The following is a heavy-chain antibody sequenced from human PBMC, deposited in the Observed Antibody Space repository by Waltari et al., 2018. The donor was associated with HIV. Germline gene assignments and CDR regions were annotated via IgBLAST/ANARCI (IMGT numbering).Heavy chain of an antibody. CDR1: GGTFSSYA. J-gene: IGHJ6*02. CDR3: ARDSEDPYYYYYGMDV. CDR2: IIPILGIA. D-gene: IGHD1-26*01. Sequence: QVQLVQSGAEVKKPGSSVKVSCKASGGTFSSYAISWVRQAPGQGLEWMGRIIPILGIANYAQKFQGRVTITADKSTSTAYMELSSLRSEDTAVYYCARDSEDPYYYYYGMDVWGQGTTVTVSS. V-gene: IGHV1-69*04.